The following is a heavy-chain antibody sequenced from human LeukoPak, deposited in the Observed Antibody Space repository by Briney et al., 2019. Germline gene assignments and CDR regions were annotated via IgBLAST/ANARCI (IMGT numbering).Heavy chain of an antibody. CDR2: ISYDGSNK. CDR3: AKEPELGDRGWYADFDY. CDR1: GFTFSSYA. J-gene: IGHJ4*02. Sequence: GGSLRLSCAASGFTFSSYAMHWVRQAPGKGLEWVAVISYDGSNKYYADSVKGRFTISRDNSKNTLYLQMNSLRAEDTAVYYCAKEPELGDRGWYADFDYWGQGTLVTVSS. D-gene: IGHD6-19*01. V-gene: IGHV3-30-3*01.